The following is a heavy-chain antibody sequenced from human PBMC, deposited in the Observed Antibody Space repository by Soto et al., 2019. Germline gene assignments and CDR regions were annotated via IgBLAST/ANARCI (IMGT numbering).Heavy chain of an antibody. Sequence: SETLSLTCSVSGGSITTSSYNWDWIRQPPGKGLEWIGTIYYDGSTSYNPSLKSQVTISVDTSKNHFALKVNSVTAADTAVYYCARFYGNAFDVWGRGTVVTVS. CDR2: IYYDGST. CDR1: GGSITTSSYN. J-gene: IGHJ3*01. V-gene: IGHV4-39*02. CDR3: ARFYGNAFDV. D-gene: IGHD3-10*01.